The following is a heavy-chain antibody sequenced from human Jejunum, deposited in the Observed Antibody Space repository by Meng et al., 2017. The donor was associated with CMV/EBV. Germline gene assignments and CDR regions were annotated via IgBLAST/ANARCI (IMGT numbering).Heavy chain of an antibody. J-gene: IGHJ3*02. Sequence: ASVSTFPGYFTHWVRQAPGQGLEWRGWINPKNGDTEYAQKYQGRVTMTRDTSISTAYMELSRLTSDDTAVYYCARKNWNPDGLDIWGQGTRGTVSS. D-gene: IGHD1-1*01. CDR2: INPKNGDT. V-gene: IGHV1-2*02. CDR1: VSTFPGYF. CDR3: ARKNWNPDGLDI.